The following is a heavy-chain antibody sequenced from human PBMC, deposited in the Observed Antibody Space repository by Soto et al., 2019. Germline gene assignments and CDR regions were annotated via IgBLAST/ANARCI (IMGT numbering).Heavy chain of an antibody. CDR1: GGSISSHY. D-gene: IGHD3-9*01. Sequence: SETLSLTCTVSGGSISSHYGNWIRQPPGKGLEWIGNIHYSDYTDSNPSLRSRVTISVDTSKNQFSLKLTSVTAADTAVYYCARHLYCDISPGYLRPYHYYGMDVWGQGTTVTVSS. CDR3: ARHLYCDISPGYLRPYHYYGMDV. V-gene: IGHV4-59*08. J-gene: IGHJ6*02. CDR2: IHYSDYT.